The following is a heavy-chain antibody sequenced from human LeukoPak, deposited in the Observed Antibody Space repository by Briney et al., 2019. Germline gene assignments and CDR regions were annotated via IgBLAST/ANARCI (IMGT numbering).Heavy chain of an antibody. Sequence: SETLSLTCTVSGGSISSSSYYWGWIRQPPGKGLEWIGSIYYSGSTYYNPSLKSRVTIFVDTSKNQFSLKLSSVTAADTAVYYCARLLSHYGDCDYWGQGTLVTVSS. J-gene: IGHJ4*02. CDR2: IYYSGST. V-gene: IGHV4-39*01. CDR3: ARLLSHYGDCDY. D-gene: IGHD4-17*01. CDR1: GGSISSSSYY.